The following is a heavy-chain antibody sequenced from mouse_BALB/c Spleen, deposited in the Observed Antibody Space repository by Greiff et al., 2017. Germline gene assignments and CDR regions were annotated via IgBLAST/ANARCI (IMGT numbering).Heavy chain of an antibody. CDR2: FHPYNDDT. D-gene: IGHD2-4*01. Sequence: QVQLKQSGAELEKPGASVKMSCKAFGYTFTTYPIEWMKQNHGKSLEWIGNFHPYNDDTKYNEKFKGKAKLTVEKSSSTVYLELSRLTSDDSAVYYCARGYDYDDGGWYFDVWGAGTTVTVSS. CDR3: ARGYDYDDGGWYFDV. CDR1: GYTFTTYP. V-gene: IGHV1-47*01. J-gene: IGHJ1*01.